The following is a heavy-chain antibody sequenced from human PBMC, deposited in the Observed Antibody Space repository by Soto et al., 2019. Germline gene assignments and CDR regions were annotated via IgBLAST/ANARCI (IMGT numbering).Heavy chain of an antibody. V-gene: IGHV4-39*07. J-gene: IGHJ5*02. CDR1: SGSISSTIYS. CDR3: AREFAP. CDR2: IFYSGST. Sequence: PSETLSLTYTVSSGSISSTIYSWDWIRQPPGKGLEWIGSIFYSGSTYYNPSLKSRVTISLDTSKNQFSLKLSSVTAADTAVYYCAREFAPWGQGTLVTVSS.